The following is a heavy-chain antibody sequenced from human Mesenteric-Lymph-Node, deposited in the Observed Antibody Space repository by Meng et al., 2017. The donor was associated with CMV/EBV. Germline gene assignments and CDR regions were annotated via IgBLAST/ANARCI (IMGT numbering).Heavy chain of an antibody. V-gene: IGHV3-7*01. Sequence: GGSLRLSCAASGFTFSSNWMSWVRQAPGKGLEWVANIKQDGSETYYVDSVKGRFTISRDNAKNSLYLQMNSLRAEDTAMYYCARTIASRFDPWGQGTLVTVSS. CDR1: GFTFSSNW. CDR3: ARTIASRFDP. J-gene: IGHJ5*02. CDR2: IKQDGSET. D-gene: IGHD6-13*01.